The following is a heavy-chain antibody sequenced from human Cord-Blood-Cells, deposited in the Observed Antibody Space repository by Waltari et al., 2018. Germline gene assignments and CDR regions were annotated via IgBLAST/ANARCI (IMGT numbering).Heavy chain of an antibody. Sequence: QVQLQQWGAGLLKPSETLSLTCAVYGGSFSGYFWSWIRQPPGKGLEWIGENNPSGSTNHSRCLKTRVTIAVDTSKSQFSLKLSSVTAADTAVYYCARAWKDIEYSSFNAFDIWGQGTMVTVSS. V-gene: IGHV4-34*01. J-gene: IGHJ3*02. CDR3: ARAWKDIEYSSFNAFDI. CDR1: GGSFSGYF. CDR2: NNPSGST. D-gene: IGHD6-6*01.